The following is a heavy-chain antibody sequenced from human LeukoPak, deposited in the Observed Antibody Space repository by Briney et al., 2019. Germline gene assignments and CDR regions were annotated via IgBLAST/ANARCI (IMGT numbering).Heavy chain of an antibody. D-gene: IGHD6-6*01. CDR2: INPDSGGT. J-gene: IGHJ4*02. CDR1: GDTFTDYY. CDR3: ARAKEQTIAARYFDY. V-gene: IGHV1-2*06. Sequence: AASVKVSCKASGDTFTDYYIHWVRQAPGQGLEWIGRINPDSGGTNSAQKFQGRVTMTRDTSISTAYIELSSLRSDDTAVYYCARAKEQTIAARYFDYWGQGTLVTVSS.